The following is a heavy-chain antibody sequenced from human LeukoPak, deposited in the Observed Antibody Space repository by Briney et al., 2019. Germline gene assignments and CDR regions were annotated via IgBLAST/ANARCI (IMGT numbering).Heavy chain of an antibody. D-gene: IGHD5-24*01. V-gene: IGHV4-4*07. Sequence: PSETLSLTCNVSGASISDYYWSWIRQSAGKGLEWIGRIYAAETDFNSSLKSRLTMSIDTSKNQFSLKLRSVTAADTAVYYCARHQGWLQWEYWGQGTLVTVSS. CDR2: IYAAET. J-gene: IGHJ4*02. CDR3: ARHQGWLQWEY. CDR1: GASISDYY.